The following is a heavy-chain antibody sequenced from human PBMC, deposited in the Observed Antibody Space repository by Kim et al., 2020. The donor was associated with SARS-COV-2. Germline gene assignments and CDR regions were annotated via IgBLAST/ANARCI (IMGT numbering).Heavy chain of an antibody. J-gene: IGHJ4*02. CDR3: ARVNWGWYFDY. D-gene: IGHD7-27*01. Sequence: SETLSLTCAVYGGSFSGYYWSWIRQPPGKGLEWIGEINHSGSTNYNPSLKSRVTISVDTSKNQFSLKLSSVTAADTAVYYCARVNWGWYFDYWGQGTLVT. CDR2: INHSGST. CDR1: GGSFSGYY. V-gene: IGHV4-34*01.